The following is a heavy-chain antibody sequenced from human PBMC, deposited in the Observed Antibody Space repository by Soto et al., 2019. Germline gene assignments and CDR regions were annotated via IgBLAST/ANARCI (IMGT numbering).Heavy chain of an antibody. CDR2: IWYDGSNK. V-gene: IGHV3-33*01. J-gene: IGHJ4*02. CDR3: AVSQVWSGYYTHYDGY. CDR1: GFTFSSYG. Sequence: GGSLRLSCAASGFTFSSYGMHWVRQAPGKGLEWVAVIWYDGSNKYYADSVKGRFTISRDNSKNTLYLQMNSLRAEDTAVYYCAVSQVWSGYYTHYDGYWGQGTLVTVSS. D-gene: IGHD3-3*01.